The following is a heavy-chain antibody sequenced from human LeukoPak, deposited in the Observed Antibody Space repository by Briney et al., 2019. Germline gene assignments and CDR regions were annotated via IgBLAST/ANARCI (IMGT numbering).Heavy chain of an antibody. V-gene: IGHV6-1*01. J-gene: IGHJ4*02. CDR2: TYYRSKWYN. CDR1: GDSVSSNSAA. D-gene: IGHD1-26*01. CDR3: ARGITGRNDY. Sequence: SQTLSLTRALSGDSVSSNSAAWSWVRQSPSRGLEWLGRTYYRSKWYNEYADSVKSRITINPDTSKNQFSLHLNSVTPEDTAVYYCARGITGRNDYWGQGTLVTVSS.